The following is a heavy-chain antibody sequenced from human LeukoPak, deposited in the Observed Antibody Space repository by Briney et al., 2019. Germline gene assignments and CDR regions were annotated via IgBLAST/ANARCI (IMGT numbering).Heavy chain of an antibody. D-gene: IGHD2-2*02. Sequence: NPSETLSLTCTVSGGSINGYFWNWIRQPAGKGLEWIGRIYTSGTTSYDPSLQSRVTMSVDTSKNQFSLKLSSVTAADTAVYYCAREFVPAAIVVNWFDPWGQGTLVTVSS. CDR1: GGSINGYF. J-gene: IGHJ5*02. V-gene: IGHV4-4*07. CDR3: AREFVPAAIVVNWFDP. CDR2: IYTSGTT.